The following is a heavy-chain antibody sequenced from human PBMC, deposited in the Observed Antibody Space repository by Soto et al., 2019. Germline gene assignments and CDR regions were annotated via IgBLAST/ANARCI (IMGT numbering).Heavy chain of an antibody. J-gene: IGHJ1*01. D-gene: IGHD1-26*01. CDR3: ASGSYYTEYFQH. Sequence: SETLSLTCTVSGGSISSGGYYWSWIRQHPGKGLEWIGYIYYSGSTYYNPSLKSRVTISVDTSKNQFSLKLSSVTAADTAVYYCASGSYYTEYFQHWGQGTLVTVSS. CDR2: IYYSGST. V-gene: IGHV4-31*03. CDR1: GGSISSGGYY.